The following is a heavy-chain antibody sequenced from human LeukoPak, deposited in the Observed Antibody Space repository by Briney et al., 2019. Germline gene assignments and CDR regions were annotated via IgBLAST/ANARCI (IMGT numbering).Heavy chain of an antibody. CDR1: GDSVSSNSAA. J-gene: IGHJ4*02. CDR3: AREEESSGWSFDY. CDR2: TFYRSKWYN. V-gene: IGHV6-1*01. Sequence: SQTLSLTCAISGDSVSSNSAAWNWIRQSPSRGLQWLGRTFYRSKWYNDYIVSVESRININPDTSKNQFSLQLKSATPEDTAMYYCAREEESSGWSFDYWGQGILVTVSS. D-gene: IGHD6-19*01.